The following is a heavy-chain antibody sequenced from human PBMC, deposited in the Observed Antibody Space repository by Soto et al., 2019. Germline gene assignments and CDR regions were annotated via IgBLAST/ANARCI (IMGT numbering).Heavy chain of an antibody. Sequence: GGSLRLSCAASGFTFSSYSMNWVRQAPGKGLEWVSSISSSSSYIYYADSVKGRFTISRDNAKISLYLQMNSLRAEDTAVYYCARDKAKAFDIWGQGTMVTVSS. CDR3: ARDKAKAFDI. CDR1: GFTFSSYS. J-gene: IGHJ3*02. CDR2: ISSSSSYI. V-gene: IGHV3-21*01.